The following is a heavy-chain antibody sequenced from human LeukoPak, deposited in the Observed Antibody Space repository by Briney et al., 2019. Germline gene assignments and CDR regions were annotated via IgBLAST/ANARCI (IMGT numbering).Heavy chain of an antibody. CDR1: GFTFSSYW. D-gene: IGHD1-26*01. CDR3: ATDSGYSGAS. Sequence: GGSLRLSCAASGFTFSSYWMNWVRQAPGKWLEWVAKIKPDGSEKFYVDSVKGRFTISRDNAKNSLYLQMNSLTVEDTAVYYCATDSGYSGASWGQGTLATVSS. J-gene: IGHJ5*02. CDR2: IKPDGSEK. V-gene: IGHV3-7*01.